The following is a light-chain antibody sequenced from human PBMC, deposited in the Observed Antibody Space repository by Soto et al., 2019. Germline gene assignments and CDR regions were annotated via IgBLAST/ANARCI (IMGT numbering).Light chain of an antibody. CDR3: QQASTFPFT. Sequence: DVQMTQSPSSLSASVGDRVTITCRASQVISSWLVWYQQKPGNAPKLLIYKASTLQSGVPSRFNGSESGTEFTLTISVLQAEDFATYYCQQASTFPFTFGGGTEVRIK. V-gene: IGKV1-12*01. J-gene: IGKJ4*01. CDR1: QVISSW. CDR2: KAS.